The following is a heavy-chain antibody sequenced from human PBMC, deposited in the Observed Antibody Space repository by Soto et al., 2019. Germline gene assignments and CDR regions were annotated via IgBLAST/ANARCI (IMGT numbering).Heavy chain of an antibody. CDR1: GGSISSYY. D-gene: IGHD3-3*01. CDR3: ARLDFWSGYYSDYYYGMDV. V-gene: IGHV4-59*01. J-gene: IGHJ6*02. CDR2: IYYSGST. Sequence: SETLSLTCTVSGGSISSYYWSWIGQPPGKGLEWIGYIYYSGSTNYNPSLKSRVTISVDTSKNQFSLKLSSVTAADTAVYYCARLDFWSGYYSDYYYGMDVWGQGTTDTVSS.